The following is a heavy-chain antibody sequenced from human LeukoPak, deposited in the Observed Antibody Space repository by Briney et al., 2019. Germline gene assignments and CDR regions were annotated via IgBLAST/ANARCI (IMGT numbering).Heavy chain of an antibody. D-gene: IGHD6-13*01. CDR1: GFTFSSYA. CDR3: AKDQVSSWYNWFDP. J-gene: IGHJ5*02. V-gene: IGHV3-23*01. CDR2: ISGSGGST. Sequence: GESLRLSCAASGFTFSSYAMSWVRQAPGKGLEWVSAISGSGGSTYYADSVKGRFTISRDNSKNTLYLQMNSLRAEDTAVYYCAKDQVSSWYNWFDPWGQGTLVTVSS.